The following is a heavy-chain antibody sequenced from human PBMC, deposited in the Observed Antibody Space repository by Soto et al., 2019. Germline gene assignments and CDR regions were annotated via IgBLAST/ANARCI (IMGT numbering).Heavy chain of an antibody. CDR1: GFTFSSSA. CDR3: AKARRLLKRGGAFDI. Sequence: EEQLLESGGGLVQPGGSLRISCVASGFTFSSSAMNWVRQAPGTGLEWVSTFGTSANNTYYADSVRGRFTISRANSKNTMYLQMNSLRVDDTAVYYCAKARRLLKRGGAFDIWGQGTMVTVSS. J-gene: IGHJ3*02. CDR2: FGTSANNT. D-gene: IGHD2-15*01. V-gene: IGHV3-23*01.